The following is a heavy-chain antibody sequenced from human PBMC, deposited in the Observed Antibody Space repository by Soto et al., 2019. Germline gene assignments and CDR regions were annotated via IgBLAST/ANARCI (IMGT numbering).Heavy chain of an antibody. Sequence: QVQLVQSGAEVKKPGSSVKVSCKASGGTFSSYAISWVRQAPGQGLEWMGGIIPIFGTANYAQKFQGRVTITADESTSTAYMELSSLRSEDTAVYYCARVKGCSGGSCYSPYYYYGMDVWGQGTTVTVSS. CDR2: IIPIFGTA. V-gene: IGHV1-69*12. D-gene: IGHD2-15*01. J-gene: IGHJ6*02. CDR1: GGTFSSYA. CDR3: ARVKGCSGGSCYSPYYYYGMDV.